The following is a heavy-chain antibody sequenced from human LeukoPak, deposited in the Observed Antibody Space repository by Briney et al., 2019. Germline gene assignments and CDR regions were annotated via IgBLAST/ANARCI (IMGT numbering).Heavy chain of an antibody. CDR1: GGSFSGYY. J-gene: IGHJ4*02. CDR3: ARRWDIVVVPAAKGYYFDD. V-gene: IGHV4-34*01. CDR2: INHSGST. Sequence: SETLSLTCAVYGGSFSGYYWSWIRQPPGKGLEWIGEINHSGSTNYNPSLKSRVTISVDTSKNQFSLKLSSVTAAGTAVYYCARRWDIVVVPAAKGYYFDDWGQGTLVTVSS. D-gene: IGHD2-2*01.